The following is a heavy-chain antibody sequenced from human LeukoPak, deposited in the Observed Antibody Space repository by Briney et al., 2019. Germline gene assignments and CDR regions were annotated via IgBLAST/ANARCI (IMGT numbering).Heavy chain of an antibody. CDR1: GFTFDDYA. CDR2: INWNGGKI. Sequence: GGSLRLSCAASGFTFDDYAMHWIRRAPGKGLEWVSVINWNGGKIGYADSVKGRFTISRDSAKSSLYLQMNTLRAEDMAFYYCAKALSSSFTVSSWEYWGQGTLVTVSS. J-gene: IGHJ4*02. V-gene: IGHV3-9*03. CDR3: AKALSSSFTVSSWEY. D-gene: IGHD6-6*01.